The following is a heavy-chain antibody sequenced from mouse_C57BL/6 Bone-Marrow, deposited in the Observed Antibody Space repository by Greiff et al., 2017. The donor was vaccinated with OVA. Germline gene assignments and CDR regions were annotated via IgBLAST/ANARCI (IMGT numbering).Heavy chain of an antibody. CDR3: ARPYDYYAMDY. V-gene: IGHV1-59*01. CDR2: IDPSDSYT. CDR1: GYTFTSYW. Sequence: QVQLQQPGAELVRPGTSVKLSCKASGYTFTSYWMHWVKQRPGQGLEWIGVIDPSDSYTNYNQKFKGKATLTVDTSSSTAYMQLSSLTSEDSAVYYCARPYDYYAMDYWGQGTSVTVSS. J-gene: IGHJ4*01.